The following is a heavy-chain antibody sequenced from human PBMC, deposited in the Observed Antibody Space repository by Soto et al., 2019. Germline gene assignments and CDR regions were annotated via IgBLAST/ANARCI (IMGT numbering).Heavy chain of an antibody. V-gene: IGHV4-59*08. CDR2: IYYSGST. CDR3: ARLGSSSGWSPFDY. J-gene: IGHJ4*02. CDR1: GGSISSYY. D-gene: IGHD6-19*01. Sequence: QVQLQESGPGLVKPSETLSLTCTVSGGSISSYYWSWIRQPPGKGLEWIGYIYYSGSTNYNPSLRSRVALSVDASKNQFALKLRSVTAADTAVYYCARLGSSSGWSPFDYWGQGTLVTVSS.